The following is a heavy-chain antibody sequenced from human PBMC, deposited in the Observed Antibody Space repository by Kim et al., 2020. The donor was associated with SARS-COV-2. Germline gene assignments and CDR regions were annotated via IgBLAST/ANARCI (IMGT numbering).Heavy chain of an antibody. V-gene: IGHV3-74*01. CDR3: ARDLTGGGDY. CDR2: IDNDGGRT. J-gene: IGHJ4*02. Sequence: GGSLRLSCAASGFTFSNYWMHWVRQAPGKGLVWVSRIDNDGGRTNYADSVKGRFTISRDNAKNTLYLQMNSLRAEDTAVYYCARDLTGGGDYWGQGTLVTVSS. CDR1: GFTFSNYW. D-gene: IGHD7-27*01.